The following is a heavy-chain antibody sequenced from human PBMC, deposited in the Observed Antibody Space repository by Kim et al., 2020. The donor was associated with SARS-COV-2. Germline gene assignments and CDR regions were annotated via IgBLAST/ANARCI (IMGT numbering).Heavy chain of an antibody. Sequence: RVTISVDTSKNQFSLKLSSVTAADTAVYYCARVPNDSSGYYSWDSGAFDIWGQGTMVTVSS. V-gene: IGHV4-59*01. J-gene: IGHJ3*02. D-gene: IGHD3-22*01. CDR3: ARVPNDSSGYYSWDSGAFDI.